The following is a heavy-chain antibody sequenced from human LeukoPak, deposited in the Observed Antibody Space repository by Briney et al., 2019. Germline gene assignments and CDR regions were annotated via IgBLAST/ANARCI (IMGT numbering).Heavy chain of an antibody. CDR3: ARRVSYYYYMDV. CDR1: GGSISTYY. J-gene: IGHJ6*03. Sequence: SETLSLTCTVSGGSISTYYWSWIRQPPGKGLEWIGYIYYSGSTNYSPSLNSRVTISIGTSKNQFSLKLSSVTAADTAVYYCARRVSYYYYMDVWGKGTTVTISS. CDR2: IYYSGST. V-gene: IGHV4-59*01.